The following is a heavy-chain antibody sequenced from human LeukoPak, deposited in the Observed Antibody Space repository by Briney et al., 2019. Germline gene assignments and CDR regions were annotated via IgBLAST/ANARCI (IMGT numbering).Heavy chain of an antibody. CDR3: ANHLVVAATNWFDP. Sequence: SQTLSLTCAVSGGSINSGGYSWSWIRQPPGKGLEWIGYIYESGSTYYNPSLKSRVTMSLDRSKRQISLKLSSVTAADTAVYYCANHLVVAATNWFDPWGQGTLVTVSS. CDR1: GGSINSGGYS. D-gene: IGHD2-15*01. CDR2: IYESGST. V-gene: IGHV4-30-2*01. J-gene: IGHJ5*02.